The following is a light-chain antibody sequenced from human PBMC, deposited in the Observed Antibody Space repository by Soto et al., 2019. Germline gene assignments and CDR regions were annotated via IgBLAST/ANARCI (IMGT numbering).Light chain of an antibody. CDR3: QQYYSYPLT. CDR1: QGISSY. V-gene: IGKV1-8*01. Sequence: AIQMTQSPSSLSASTGDRVTITCRASQGISSYLAWYQQKPGKAPKLLIYAASTLQSGVPSRFSGSGSGTDFTLTISCLQSEDFATYYCQQYYSYPLTFGGGTKVDIK. J-gene: IGKJ4*01. CDR2: AAS.